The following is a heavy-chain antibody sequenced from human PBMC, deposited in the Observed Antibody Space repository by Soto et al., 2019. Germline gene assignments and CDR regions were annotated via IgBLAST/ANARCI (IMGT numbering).Heavy chain of an antibody. J-gene: IGHJ5*02. Sequence: SETLSLTCTVSGGSISSYYWSWIRQPPGKGLEWIGYIYYSGSTNYNPSLKSRVTISVDTSKNQFSLKLSSVTAADTAVYYCARARYSSGWMYNWFDPWGQGTLVTVSS. V-gene: IGHV4-59*01. CDR2: IYYSGST. CDR3: ARARYSSGWMYNWFDP. CDR1: GGSISSYY. D-gene: IGHD6-19*01.